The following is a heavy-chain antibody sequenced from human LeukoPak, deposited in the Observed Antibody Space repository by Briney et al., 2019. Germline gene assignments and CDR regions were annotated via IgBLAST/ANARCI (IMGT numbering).Heavy chain of an antibody. CDR1: GFTFSSNG. CDR3: AKDIRWSFDY. V-gene: IGHV3-23*01. Sequence: GGSLRLSCAASGFTFSSNGMSWVRQAPGKGLEWASVIGGSGGNIHYADSVKGRFTISRDNSKNTLYLQMNSLRAEDTATYYCAKDIRWSFDYWGQGTLVTVSS. CDR2: IGGSGGNI. D-gene: IGHD4-23*01. J-gene: IGHJ4*02.